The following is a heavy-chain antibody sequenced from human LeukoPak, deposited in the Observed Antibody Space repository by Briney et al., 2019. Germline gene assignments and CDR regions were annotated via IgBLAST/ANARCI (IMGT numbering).Heavy chain of an antibody. CDR3: ARGSGSYRDFDY. J-gene: IGHJ4*02. D-gene: IGHD3-10*01. Sequence: GGSLRLSCAASGFTFSSYSMNWVRQAPGKGLEWVSSISSSRSYKYYADSVKGRFTISRDNAKNSLYLQMTSLRAEDTAVYYCARGSGSYRDFDYWGQGILVTVSS. V-gene: IGHV3-21*01. CDR2: ISSSRSYK. CDR1: GFTFSSYS.